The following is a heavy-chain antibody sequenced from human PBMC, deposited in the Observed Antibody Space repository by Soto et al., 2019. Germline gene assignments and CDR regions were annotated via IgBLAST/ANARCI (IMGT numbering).Heavy chain of an antibody. CDR2: ISSNGGST. J-gene: IGHJ4*02. D-gene: IGHD2-15*01. Sequence: EVQRVESGGGLVQPGGSLRLSCAASGFTFSSYAMHWVRQAPGKGLEYVSAISSNGGSTYYANSVKGRFTISRDNCKNKHHLQTGSLRSADMALYYCARWPGYYLDYWGQGTLVTVSS. CDR3: ARWPGYYLDY. V-gene: IGHV3-64*01. CDR1: GFTFSSYA.